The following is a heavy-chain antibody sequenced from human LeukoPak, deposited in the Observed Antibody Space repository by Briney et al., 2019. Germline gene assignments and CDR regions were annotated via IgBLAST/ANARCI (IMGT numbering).Heavy chain of an antibody. CDR2: ISTYNGNT. D-gene: IGHD3-16*01. Sequence: ASVRVSCKPSGYTFSTYGISWVRQAPGQGLEWMGWISTYNGNTYYALKLQGRVTMTTDTSTSTAYMELRSLRSDDTAVYYCAKDREGPGGDYWGQGTLVTVSS. CDR1: GYTFSTYG. CDR3: AKDREGPGGDY. V-gene: IGHV1-18*01. J-gene: IGHJ4*02.